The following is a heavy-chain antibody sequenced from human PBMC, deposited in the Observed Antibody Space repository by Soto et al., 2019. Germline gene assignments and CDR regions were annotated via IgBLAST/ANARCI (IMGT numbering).Heavy chain of an antibody. CDR2: INSDGSST. Sequence: EVQLVESGGGLVQPGGSLRLSCAASGFTFSNYWMHWVRQAPGKGLVWVSRINSDGSSTSYADSVKGRFTISRDNAKNALHLQMNSLRAEDTAVYSCASSLLTPFDYWGQGTLVTVSS. CDR1: GFTFSNYW. J-gene: IGHJ4*02. CDR3: ASSLLTPFDY. V-gene: IGHV3-74*01. D-gene: IGHD7-27*01.